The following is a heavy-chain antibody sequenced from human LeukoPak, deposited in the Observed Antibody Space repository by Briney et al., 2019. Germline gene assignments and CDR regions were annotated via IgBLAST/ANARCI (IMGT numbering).Heavy chain of an antibody. D-gene: IGHD3-3*01. CDR2: IYHSGST. V-gene: IGHV4-38-2*02. CDR1: GYSISSGYY. Sequence: SETLSLTCTVSGYSISSGYYWGWIRQPPGKGLEWIGSIYHSGSTYYNPSLKSRVTISLDTSKNHFSLRLKSVTAADTAVYYCARETEWSLFFDTFDVWGQGTMVTVSS. CDR3: ARETEWSLFFDTFDV. J-gene: IGHJ3*01.